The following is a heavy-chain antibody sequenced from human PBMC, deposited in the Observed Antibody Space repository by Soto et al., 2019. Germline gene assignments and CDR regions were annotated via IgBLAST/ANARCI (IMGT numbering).Heavy chain of an antibody. D-gene: IGHD6-19*01. V-gene: IGHV3-30-3*01. J-gene: IGHJ4*02. Sequence: VQLVESGGGVVQPGRSLRLSCAASGFTFSSYAMHWVRQAPGKGLEWVAVISYDGSNKYYADSVKGRFTISRDNSKNTLYLQMNSLRAEDTAVCYCARARRDSSGWFGIDYWGQGTPVTVST. CDR2: ISYDGSNK. CDR3: ARARRDSSGWFGIDY. CDR1: GFTFSSYA.